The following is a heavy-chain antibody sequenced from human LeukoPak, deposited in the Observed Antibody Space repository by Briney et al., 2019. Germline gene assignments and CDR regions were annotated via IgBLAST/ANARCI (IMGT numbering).Heavy chain of an antibody. V-gene: IGHV1-2*02. Sequence: ASVKVSRKASGYTFTGYYMHWVRQAPGQGLEWMGWINPNSGGTNYAQKFQGRVTMTRDTSISTAYMELSRLRSDDTAVYYCARVSSYAAAGWYNWFDPWGQGTLVTVSS. CDR2: INPNSGGT. D-gene: IGHD6-13*01. J-gene: IGHJ5*02. CDR1: GYTFTGYY. CDR3: ARVSSYAAAGWYNWFDP.